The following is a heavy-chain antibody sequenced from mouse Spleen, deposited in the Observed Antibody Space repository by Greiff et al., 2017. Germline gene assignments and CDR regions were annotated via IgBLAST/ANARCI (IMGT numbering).Heavy chain of an antibody. CDR2: ISSGGGNT. Sequence: EVKVEESGGGLVKPGGSRKLSGAAPGFTFRGNTRSWVGRPRAKRLEWVATISSGGGNTYYPDSVKGRFTISRDNARNTLYLQMSSLRSEDTAMYYCARQGVYYGDPLDYWGQGTTLTVSS. CDR1: GFTFRGNT. CDR3: ARQGVYYGDPLDY. J-gene: IGHJ2*01. D-gene: IGHD2-13*01. V-gene: IGHV5-9*04.